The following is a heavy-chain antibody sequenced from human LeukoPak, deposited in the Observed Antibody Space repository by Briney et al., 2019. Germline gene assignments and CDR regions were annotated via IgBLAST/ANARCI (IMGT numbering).Heavy chain of an antibody. D-gene: IGHD3-10*01. CDR2: MNPNSGYT. CDR1: GYTFTNYD. CDR3: ATTYYYGSGSYDDAFDI. J-gene: IGHJ3*02. V-gene: IGHV1-8*03. Sequence: ASVKVSCKASGYTFTNYDINWVRQATGHGLEWMGWMNPNSGYTGYAQKFQGRVTITRDTSISTAYMELSRLRSDDTAVYYCATTYYYGSGSYDDAFDIWGQGTMVTVSS.